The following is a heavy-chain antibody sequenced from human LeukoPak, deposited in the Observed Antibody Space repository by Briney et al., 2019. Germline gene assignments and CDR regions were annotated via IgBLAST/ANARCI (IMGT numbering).Heavy chain of an antibody. V-gene: IGHV5-51*01. Sequence: GESLKISCKGSGYSFTSYWIGWVRQMPGKGLEWMGIVYPGDSDTRYSPSFQGQVTISADKSITTAYLQWSSLKASDTAMYYCARDRPHDAFDIWGQGTMVTVSS. CDR3: ARDRPHDAFDI. J-gene: IGHJ3*02. CDR1: GYSFTSYW. CDR2: VYPGDSDT.